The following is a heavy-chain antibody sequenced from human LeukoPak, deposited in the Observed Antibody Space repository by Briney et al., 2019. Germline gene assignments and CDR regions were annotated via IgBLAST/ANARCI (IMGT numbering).Heavy chain of an antibody. CDR1: GGSISSSDYY. D-gene: IGHD7-27*01. CDR2: IYYSGST. Sequence: PSETLSLTCTVSGGSISSSDYYWGWIRQPPGKGLGWIGCIYYSGSTYYNPSLKSRVTISVDTSKNQFSLKLRSVTAADTAVYYRARRRWGSSNVDYWGQGTLVTVSS. V-gene: IGHV4-39*01. CDR3: ARRRWGSSNVDY. J-gene: IGHJ4*02.